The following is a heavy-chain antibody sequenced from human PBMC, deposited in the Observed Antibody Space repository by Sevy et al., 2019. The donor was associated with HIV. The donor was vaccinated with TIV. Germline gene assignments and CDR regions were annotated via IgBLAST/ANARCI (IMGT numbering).Heavy chain of an antibody. CDR1: GFTVSSNY. V-gene: IGHV3-53*01. CDR2: IYSGGST. D-gene: IGHD2-15*01. Sequence: GGSLRLSCAASGFTVSSNYMSWVRQAPGKGLEWVSVIYSGGSTYYADSVKGRFTISRDNSKNTLYLQMNSLRAEDTAVYYCARVTDCSGGSCYFLSAFHIWGQGTMVTVSS. J-gene: IGHJ3*02. CDR3: ARVTDCSGGSCYFLSAFHI.